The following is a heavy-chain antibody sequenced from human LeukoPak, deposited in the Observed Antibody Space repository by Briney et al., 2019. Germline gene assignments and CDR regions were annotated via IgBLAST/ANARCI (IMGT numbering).Heavy chain of an antibody. CDR1: GFSLSTSGMC. V-gene: IGHV2-70*11. CDR2: IDWDDDK. CDR3: ARFRLPRRGSYYFDY. D-gene: IGHD3-10*01. J-gene: IGHJ4*02. Sequence: SGPALVKPTQTLTLTCTFSGFSLSTSGMCVSWIRQPPGKALEWLARIDWDDDKYYSTSLKTRLTISKDTSKNQVVLTMTNMDPVDTATYYCARFRLPRRGSYYFDYWGQGTLVTVSS.